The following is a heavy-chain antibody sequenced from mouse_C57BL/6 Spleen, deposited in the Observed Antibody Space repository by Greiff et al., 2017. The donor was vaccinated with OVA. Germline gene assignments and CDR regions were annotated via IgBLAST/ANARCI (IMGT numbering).Heavy chain of an antibody. J-gene: IGHJ1*03. Sequence: VQLQQPGAELVRPGSSVKLSCKASGYTFTSYWMDWVKQRPGQGLEWIGNIYPSDSETHYNQKFKDKATLTVDKSSSTAYMQLSSLTSEDSAVYYCARYPYYGSSYWYFDVWGTGTTVTVSS. D-gene: IGHD1-1*01. V-gene: IGHV1-61*01. CDR1: GYTFTSYW. CDR2: IYPSDSET. CDR3: ARYPYYGSSYWYFDV.